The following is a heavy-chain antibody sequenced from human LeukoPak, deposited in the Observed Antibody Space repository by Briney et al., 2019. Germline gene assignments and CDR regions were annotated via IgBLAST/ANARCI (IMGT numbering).Heavy chain of an antibody. CDR1: GFTFSSYW. CDR2: IKQDGSEK. CDR3: AKGRTYNWFDP. D-gene: IGHD3-16*01. J-gene: IGHJ5*02. V-gene: IGHV3-7*01. Sequence: GGSLRLSCAASGFTFSSYWMSWVRQAPGKGLEWVANIKQDGSEKYYVDSVKGRFTISRDNAKNSLYLQMNSLRAEDTAVYYCAKGRTYNWFDPWGQGTLVTVSS.